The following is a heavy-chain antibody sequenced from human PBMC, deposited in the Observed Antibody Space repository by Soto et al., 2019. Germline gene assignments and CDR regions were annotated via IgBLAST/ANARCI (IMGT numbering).Heavy chain of an antibody. D-gene: IGHD1-1*01. CDR2: IYFSGST. CDR3: ARVPSVATRHGNWCDP. Sequence: PSETLSLTFNVSGDSIRSGGYSWSWIRQYQGKGLEWIGDIYFSGSTYYNPSLKSRITIAVDTSKSQFSLNLISVTAADTAVYFCARVPSVATRHGNWCDPWGQGILVTVS. CDR1: GDSIRSGGYS. J-gene: IGHJ5*02. V-gene: IGHV4-31*03.